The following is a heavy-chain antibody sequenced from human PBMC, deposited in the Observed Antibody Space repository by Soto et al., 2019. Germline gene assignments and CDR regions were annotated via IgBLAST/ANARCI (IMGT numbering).Heavy chain of an antibody. CDR2: ISGSGGST. V-gene: IGHV3-23*01. J-gene: IGHJ4*02. CDR1: GFTFSSYA. CDR3: AKDKGAIVVVPAANFDY. D-gene: IGHD2-2*01. Sequence: EVQLLESGGGLVQPGGSLRLSCAASGFTFSSYAMSWVRQAPGKGLEWVSAISGSGGSTYYADSVKGRFTISRDNSKNTLYLQMNSLRAEDTAVYYCAKDKGAIVVVPAANFDYWGQGTLVTVSS.